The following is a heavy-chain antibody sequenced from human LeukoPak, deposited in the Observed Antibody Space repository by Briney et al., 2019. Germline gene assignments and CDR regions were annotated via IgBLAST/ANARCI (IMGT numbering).Heavy chain of an antibody. CDR3: ARHSMITLDY. V-gene: IGHV4-59*08. CDR2: IYYSGST. J-gene: IGHJ4*02. Sequence: PSETLSLTCTVSGGSISSYYWSWIRQPPGKGLEWIGYIYYSGSTNYNPSLKSRVSISVDTSKNQFSLKLSSVTAADTAVYYCARHSMITLDYWGQGTLVTVSS. CDR1: GGSISSYY. D-gene: IGHD3-16*01.